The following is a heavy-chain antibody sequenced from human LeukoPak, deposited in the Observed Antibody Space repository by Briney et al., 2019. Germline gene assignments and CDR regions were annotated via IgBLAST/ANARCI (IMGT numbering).Heavy chain of an antibody. CDR1: GYTFTDYY. J-gene: IGHJ6*02. V-gene: IGHV1-2*02. Sequence: EASVRGSCKGSGYTFTDYYIHWVRQAPGQGLEWMGWINPNSGGMDYAQKFQGRVTMTRDKSINTLYMELTRLRSDDTAVYYCAREGGDSSGYYYGYYYYGMDVWGQGTTVTVSS. CDR3: AREGGDSSGYYYGYYYYGMDV. D-gene: IGHD3-22*01. CDR2: INPNSGGM.